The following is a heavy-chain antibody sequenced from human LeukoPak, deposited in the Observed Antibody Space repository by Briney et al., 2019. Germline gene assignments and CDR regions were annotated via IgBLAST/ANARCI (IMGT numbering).Heavy chain of an antibody. CDR3: AKYYYDSSGHRSAQWFDP. Sequence: KSSETLSLTCTVSGGSISSYYWSWIRQPAGKGLEWVGRIYTSGSTNYNPSLKSRVTMSVDTSKNQFSLKLSSVTAADTAVYYCAKYYYDSSGHRSAQWFDPWGQGTLVTVSS. V-gene: IGHV4-4*07. CDR1: GGSISSYY. CDR2: IYTSGST. D-gene: IGHD3-22*01. J-gene: IGHJ5*02.